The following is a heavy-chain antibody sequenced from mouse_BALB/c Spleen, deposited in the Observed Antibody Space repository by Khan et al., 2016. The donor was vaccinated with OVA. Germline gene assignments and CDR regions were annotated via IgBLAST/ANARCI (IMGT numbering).Heavy chain of an antibody. D-gene: IGHD1-1*01. V-gene: IGHV5-6*01. CDR2: VSTGGGYT. CDR3: TSLADYYGSEGVAY. Sequence: EVVMVEPGGDLVKPGGSLKLSCAASEFTFSTSGLYLVRPTPDKRLEWVATVSTGGGYTYYPDNVTERFTISRDNATNTLYLQMSGPKSEEPAMLSCTSLADYYGSEGVAYWGQGTLVTVSA. CDR1: EFTFSTSG. J-gene: IGHJ3*01.